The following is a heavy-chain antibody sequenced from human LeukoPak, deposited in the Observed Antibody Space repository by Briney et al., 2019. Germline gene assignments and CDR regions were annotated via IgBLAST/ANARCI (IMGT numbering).Heavy chain of an antibody. CDR1: GGSISSSNW. Sequence: TSETLSLTCAVSGGSISSSNWWSWVRQPPGKGLEWIGEIYHSGSTSYNPSLKSRVTISVDKSKNQFSLKLSSVTAADTAVYYCARGLPGYSSGWYYFDYWGQGTLVTVSS. CDR3: ARGLPGYSSGWYYFDY. J-gene: IGHJ4*02. V-gene: IGHV4-4*02. D-gene: IGHD6-19*01. CDR2: IYHSGST.